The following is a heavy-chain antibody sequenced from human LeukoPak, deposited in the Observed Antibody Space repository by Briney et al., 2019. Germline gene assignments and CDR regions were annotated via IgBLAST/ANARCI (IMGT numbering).Heavy chain of an antibody. V-gene: IGHV3-23*01. J-gene: IGHJ1*01. D-gene: IGHD6-13*01. CDR2: ISGSGGST. Sequence: PGRSLRLSCAASGFTFSSHAMSWVRQAPGKELEWVSVISGSGGSTYYPDSVKGRFTISRDNSRNTLWLQMNSLRAEDTAVYYCAKDPAAAEYFQHWGQGTLVTVSS. CDR3: AKDPAAAEYFQH. CDR1: GFTFSSHA.